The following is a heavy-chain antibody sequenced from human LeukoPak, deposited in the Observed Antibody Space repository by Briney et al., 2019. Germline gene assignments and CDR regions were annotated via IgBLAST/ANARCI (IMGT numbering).Heavy chain of an antibody. CDR3: ARDIAVAGSPLDD. D-gene: IGHD6-19*01. Sequence: ASVKVSCKASGYTFTRYYMHWVRQAPGQGLEWMGIINPSGGSTSYAQKFQGRVTMTRDTSISTAYMELSRLRYDDTAVYYCARDIAVAGSPLDDWGQGTLVTVSS. CDR1: GYTFTRYY. J-gene: IGHJ4*02. CDR2: INPSGGST. V-gene: IGHV1-46*01.